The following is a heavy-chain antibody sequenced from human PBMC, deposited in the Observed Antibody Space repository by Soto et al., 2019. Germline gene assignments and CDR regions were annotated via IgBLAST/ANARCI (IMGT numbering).Heavy chain of an antibody. D-gene: IGHD3-3*01. J-gene: IGHJ6*02. V-gene: IGHV1-69*01. CDR3: AREKRFLEWPQSMDV. CDR2: IIPIFGTA. CDR1: GGTFSSYA. Sequence: QVQLVQSGAEVKKPGSSVKVSCKASGGTFSSYAISWERQAPGQGHEWMGGIIPIFGTANYAQKFQGRVTITAYESTSTAYMELSRLRSEDTAVYYCAREKRFLEWPQSMDVWGQGTTVTVSS.